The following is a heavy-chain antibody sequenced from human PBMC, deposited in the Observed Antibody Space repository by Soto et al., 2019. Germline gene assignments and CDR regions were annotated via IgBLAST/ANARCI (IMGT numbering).Heavy chain of an antibody. V-gene: IGHV4-59*01. J-gene: IGHJ5*02. Sequence: SETLSLTCTVSGGSSSNYYWSWIRQPPGKGLEWIGYIYYSGSTNYNPSLKSRVTISVDTSKNQFSLKLSSVTAADTAVYYCARDQWFDPWGRGTLVTVSS. CDR3: ARDQWFDP. CDR2: IYYSGST. CDR1: GGSSSNYY.